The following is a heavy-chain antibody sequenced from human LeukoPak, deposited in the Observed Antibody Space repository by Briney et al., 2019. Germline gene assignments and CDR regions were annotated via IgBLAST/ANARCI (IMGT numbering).Heavy chain of an antibody. CDR1: GFTFSTYG. CDR2: IGDSGGST. V-gene: IGHV3-23*01. CDR3: AKGGSLTTVTHFDY. D-gene: IGHD4-17*01. Sequence: GGSLRLSCAASGFTFSTYGMNWVRQAPGKGLEWVSGIGDSGGSTYYADSVKGRFTISRDNSKNTLYLQMNSLRAEDTAVYYCAKGGSLTTVTHFDYWGQGTLVTVSS. J-gene: IGHJ4*02.